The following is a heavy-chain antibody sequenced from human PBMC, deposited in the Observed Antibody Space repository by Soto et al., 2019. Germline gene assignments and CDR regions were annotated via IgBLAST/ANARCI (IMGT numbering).Heavy chain of an antibody. CDR1: GGSISSYY. J-gene: IGHJ3*02. D-gene: IGHD2-15*01. CDR3: ARVPPVAAIGAAAFDI. Sequence: SETLSLTCTVSGGSISSYYWSWIRQPPGKGLEWIGYIYYSGSTNYNPSLKSRVTISVDKSKNQFSLNLSTVTAEDTAVYYCARVPPVAAIGAAAFDIWGQGTMVTVSS. V-gene: IGHV4-59*08. CDR2: IYYSGST.